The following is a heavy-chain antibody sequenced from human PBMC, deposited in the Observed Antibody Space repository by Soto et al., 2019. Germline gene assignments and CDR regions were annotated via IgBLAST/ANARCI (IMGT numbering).Heavy chain of an antibody. CDR1: GGSISSGGYY. CDR3: ARDRRCCRRYFGSGSFCYFDY. J-gene: IGHJ4*02. CDR2: IYYSGST. D-gene: IGHD3-10*01. Sequence: SETLSLTCTVSGGSISSGGYYWSWIRQHPGKGLEWIGYIYYSGSTYYNPSLKSRVTISVDTSKNQFSLKLSSVTAADTAVYFCARDRRCCRRYFGSGSFCYFDYWGQGTLVTVSS. V-gene: IGHV4-31*03.